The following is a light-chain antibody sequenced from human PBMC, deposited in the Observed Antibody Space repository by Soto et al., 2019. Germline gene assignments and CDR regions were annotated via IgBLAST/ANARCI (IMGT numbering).Light chain of an antibody. CDR2: DAS. CDR1: RSVMSN. V-gene: IGKV3D-15*01. J-gene: IGKJ5*01. Sequence: ETEVTQLLYTLPGYHADSATXSYRPTRSVMSNLACYQQKPPQTPKLLIYDASTRATSMGNIFTSGRSEADFSLTISRSLHKDFAVTYCRQYSSSTPCTFGQGTRVEIK. CDR3: RQYSSSTPCT.